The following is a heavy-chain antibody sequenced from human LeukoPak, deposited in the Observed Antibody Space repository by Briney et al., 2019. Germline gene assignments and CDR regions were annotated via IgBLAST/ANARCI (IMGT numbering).Heavy chain of an antibody. J-gene: IGHJ4*02. D-gene: IGHD2/OR15-2a*01. CDR1: GGSFSGYY. Sequence: NPSETLSLTCAVYGGSFSGYYWSWIRQPPGKGLEWIGEINHSGSTNYNPSLKSRVTISVDTSKNQFSLKLSSVTAADTAVYYCVGGGYGSTTLPFDYWGQGTLVTVSS. CDR3: VGGGYGSTTLPFDY. V-gene: IGHV4-34*01. CDR2: INHSGST.